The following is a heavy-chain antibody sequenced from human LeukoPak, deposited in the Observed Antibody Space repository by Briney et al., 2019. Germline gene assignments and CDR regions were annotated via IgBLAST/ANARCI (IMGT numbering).Heavy chain of an antibody. Sequence: NAGGSLRLSCAASGFTFSDYYMSWIRQAPGKGLEWVSSISSSSSYIYYADSVKGRFTISRDNANNSLYLQMNSLRAEDTAVYYCARGYRGFDMWGQGTMVTVSS. J-gene: IGHJ3*02. CDR1: GFTFSDYY. D-gene: IGHD5-18*01. CDR3: ARGYRGFDM. CDR2: ISSSSSYI. V-gene: IGHV3-11*06.